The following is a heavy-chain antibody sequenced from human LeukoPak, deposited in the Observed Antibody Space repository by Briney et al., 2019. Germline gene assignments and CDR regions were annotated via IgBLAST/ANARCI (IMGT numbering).Heavy chain of an antibody. D-gene: IGHD2-2*01. CDR3: ARARYCSSSSCYLDS. V-gene: IGHV3-23*01. CDR2: VSGSGDST. J-gene: IGHJ4*02. CDR1: GFTLSTYA. Sequence: GGSLRLSCAASGFTLSTYAVSWVRQAPGKGLEWVSSVSGSGDSTYYADSVKGRFTISRDNSKNTMFLQMNSLRADDTAVYYCARARYCSSSSCYLDSWGQGALVTVSS.